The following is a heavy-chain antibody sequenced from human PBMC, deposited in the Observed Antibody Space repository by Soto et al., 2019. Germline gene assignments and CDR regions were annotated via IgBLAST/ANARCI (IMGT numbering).Heavy chain of an antibody. CDR1: GGSIGSSSYY. CDR3: ARGWSYYDILTGLQNWFDP. D-gene: IGHD3-9*01. V-gene: IGHV4-39*01. Sequence: PSETLSLTCTVSGGSIGSSSYYWGWIRQPPGKGLEWIGSIYYSGSTYYNPSLKSRVTMSVDTSKNQFSLKLSSVTAADTAVYYCARGWSYYDILTGLQNWFDPWGQGTLVTVSS. J-gene: IGHJ5*02. CDR2: IYYSGST.